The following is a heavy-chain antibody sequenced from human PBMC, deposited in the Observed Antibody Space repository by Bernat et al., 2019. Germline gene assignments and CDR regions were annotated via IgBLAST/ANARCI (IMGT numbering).Heavy chain of an antibody. D-gene: IGHD3-9*01. V-gene: IGHV3-73*02. CDR3: TRFPYDIEGAFDI. CDR1: GFTFSGSA. CDR2: IRSKANSYAT. Sequence: EVQLVESGRGLVQPGGSLKLSCAASGFTFSGSAMHWVRQASGKGLEWVGRIRSKANSYATAYAASVKGRFTISRDDSKNTAYLQMNSLKTEDTAVYYCTRFPYDIEGAFDIWGQGTMVTVSS. J-gene: IGHJ3*02.